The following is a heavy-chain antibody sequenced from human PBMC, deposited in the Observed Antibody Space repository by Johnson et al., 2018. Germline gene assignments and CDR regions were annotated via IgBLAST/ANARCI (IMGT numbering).Heavy chain of an antibody. CDR1: GGSISSSSYY. CDR3: AGGDVVGSFDI. Sequence: QVQLQESGPGLVKPTETXSLTCTVSGGSISSSSYYWGRIRQPPGKGLEWIGSIYYSGSTYYNPSLKSRVTISVDTSKNQFSLKLSSVTAADTALYYCAGGDVVGSFDIWGQGTMVTVSS. CDR2: IYYSGST. J-gene: IGHJ3*02. V-gene: IGHV4-39*01. D-gene: IGHD2-2*01.